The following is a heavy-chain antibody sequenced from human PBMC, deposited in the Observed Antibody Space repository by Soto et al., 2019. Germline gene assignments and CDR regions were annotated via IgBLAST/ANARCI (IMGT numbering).Heavy chain of an antibody. D-gene: IGHD2-2*01. V-gene: IGHV1-69*01. J-gene: IGHJ6*02. CDR1: GGTFSSYA. CDR3: ARSQGSSTSLEIYYYYYYGMDV. Sequence: QVQLVQSGAEVKKPGSSVKVSCKASGGTFSSYAISWVRQAPGQGLEWMGGIIPISGKANYAQKFQGRVTITADESTSSAYVGLSSLRSEDTAVYYCARSQGSSTSLEIYYYYYYGMDVWGQGTTVTVSS. CDR2: IIPISGKA.